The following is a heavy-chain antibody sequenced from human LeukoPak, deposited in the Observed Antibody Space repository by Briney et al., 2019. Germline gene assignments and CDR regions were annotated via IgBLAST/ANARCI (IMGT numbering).Heavy chain of an antibody. Sequence: GASVKVSCKASGYTFTDYYLHWVRQAPGQGLEWMGWLNPNSGGTNFAQNFQGRVTMTRDTSITTAYMELSTLRSDDTAVYYCASGIVGAPGAFDIWGQGTMVTASS. D-gene: IGHD1-26*01. CDR1: GYTFTDYY. V-gene: IGHV1-2*02. CDR2: LNPNSGGT. J-gene: IGHJ3*02. CDR3: ASGIVGAPGAFDI.